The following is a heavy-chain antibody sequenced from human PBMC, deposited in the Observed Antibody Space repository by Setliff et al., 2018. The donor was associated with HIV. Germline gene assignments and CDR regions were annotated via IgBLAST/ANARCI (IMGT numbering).Heavy chain of an antibody. Sequence: PGGSLRLSCAASGFTVYSYYMSWVRQAPGKGLEWVSVIYSDGNTYYADSVMGRFTVSRDNSKNTLHLQMNSLRGEDTAVYYCVRNGNYYYYMDVWGKGTTVTVSS. V-gene: IGHV3-66*02. CDR2: IYSDGNT. CDR1: GFTVYSYY. CDR3: VRNGNYYYYMDV. J-gene: IGHJ6*03.